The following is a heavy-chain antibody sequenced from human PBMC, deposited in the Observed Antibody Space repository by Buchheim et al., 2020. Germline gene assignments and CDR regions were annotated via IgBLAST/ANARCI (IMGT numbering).Heavy chain of an antibody. D-gene: IGHD2-2*01. V-gene: IGHV4-59*08. CDR1: GGSMSRYY. CDR2: IFYSGST. J-gene: IGHJ5*01. Sequence: QVQLQESGPGLVKPSETLSLTCTVSGGSMSRYYWSWMRQSPGKGLEWIGYIFYSGSTNYNPPFKSRFTISVDMSNNKLSLKLNSVTAADTAVYYCARHRALGYCSSLNCYSFDPWGQGIL. CDR3: ARHRALGYCSSLNCYSFDP.